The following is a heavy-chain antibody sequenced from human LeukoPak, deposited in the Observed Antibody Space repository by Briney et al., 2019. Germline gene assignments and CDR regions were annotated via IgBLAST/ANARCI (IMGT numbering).Heavy chain of an antibody. J-gene: IGHJ6*02. CDR2: INPNSGGT. D-gene: IGHD5-24*01. Sequence: ATVKVSCKASGYTFTGYYMHWVRQAPGQGLEWMGWINPNSGGTNYAQKFQGRVTMTRDTSISTAYMELSRLRSDDTAVYYCATKKLYYYYSMDVWGQGTTVTVSS. V-gene: IGHV1-2*02. CDR3: ATKKLYYYYSMDV. CDR1: GYTFTGYY.